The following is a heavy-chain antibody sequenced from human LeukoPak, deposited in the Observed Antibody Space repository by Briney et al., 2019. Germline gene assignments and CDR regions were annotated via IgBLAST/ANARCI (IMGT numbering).Heavy chain of an antibody. V-gene: IGHV1-8*01. CDR2: MNPNSGAT. D-gene: IGHD7-27*01. CDR1: GYTFTSYD. J-gene: IGHJ4*02. Sequence: EASVNVSCTASGYTFTSYDINWLRQATGQGPEWMGWMNPNSGATGYAQKFQGRVTMTRSTSLNTAYMELSSLRSEDTAEYYCARAPRNWGFDYWGQGTLVTVSS. CDR3: ARAPRNWGFDY.